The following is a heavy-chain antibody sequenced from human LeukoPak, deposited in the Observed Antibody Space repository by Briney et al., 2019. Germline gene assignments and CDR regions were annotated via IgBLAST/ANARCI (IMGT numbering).Heavy chain of an antibody. Sequence: GGSLRLSCAASGFTFSSYAMSWVRQAPGKGLEWVSAISGRGGSTYYADSVKGRFTISRDNSENTLYLQMNSLRAEDTAVYYCAKDLSYSSTWGFDYWGQGTLVTVSS. CDR3: AKDLSYSSTWGFDY. V-gene: IGHV3-23*01. CDR2: ISGRGGST. CDR1: GFTFSSYA. J-gene: IGHJ4*02. D-gene: IGHD6-13*01.